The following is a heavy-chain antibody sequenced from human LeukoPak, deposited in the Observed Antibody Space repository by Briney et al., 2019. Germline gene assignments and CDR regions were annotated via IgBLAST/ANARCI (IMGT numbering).Heavy chain of an antibody. CDR3: ARVRDYDFWSGPKSVDP. CDR2: ISAYNGNT. Sequence: ASVKVSCKASGGTYSSYAINWVRQAPGQGLEWMGWISAYNGNTNYAQKLQGRVTMTTDTSTSTAYMELRSLRSDDTAVYYCARVRDYDFWSGPKSVDPWGQGTLVTVSS. CDR1: GGTYSSYA. V-gene: IGHV1-18*01. J-gene: IGHJ5*02. D-gene: IGHD3-3*01.